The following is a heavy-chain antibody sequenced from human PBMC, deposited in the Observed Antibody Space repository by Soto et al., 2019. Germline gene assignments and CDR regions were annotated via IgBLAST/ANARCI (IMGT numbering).Heavy chain of an antibody. J-gene: IGHJ4*02. CDR3: AREIAVAGTHNFDY. CDR2: ISSSSSYT. V-gene: IGHV3-11*06. CDR1: GFTFSDYY. Sequence: PGGSLRLSCAASGFTFSDYYMSWIRQAPGKGLEWVSYISSSSSYTNYADSVKGRFTISRDNAKNSLYLQMNSLRAEDTAIYYCAREIAVAGTHNFDYWGQGTLVTVSS. D-gene: IGHD6-19*01.